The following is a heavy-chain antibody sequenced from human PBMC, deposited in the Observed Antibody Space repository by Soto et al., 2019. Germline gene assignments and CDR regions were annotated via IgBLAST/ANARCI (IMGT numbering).Heavy chain of an antibody. CDR3: ARFGSRDGYNYDSGGNTWFDP. V-gene: IGHV4-30-4*01. D-gene: IGHD5-12*01. J-gene: IGHJ5*02. CDR1: GGPIGSDDSY. CDR2: IHYSEST. Sequence: LSLTCTVPGGPIGSDDSYWIWIRQPPWKALDWIGNIHYSESTYYNPSLKGRVTISVDTSKNQFSLKLSSVTAADTAVYYCARFGSRDGYNYDSGGNTWFDPWGQGTLVTVSS.